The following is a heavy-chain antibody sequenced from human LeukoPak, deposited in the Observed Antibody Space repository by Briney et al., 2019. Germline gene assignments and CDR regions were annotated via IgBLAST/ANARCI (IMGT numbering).Heavy chain of an antibody. CDR3: ARHFHNYCGSGPGDY. J-gene: IGHJ4*02. D-gene: IGHD3-10*01. Sequence: SETLSLTCTVSGGSITNFYWSWIRQPPGKGLEWIGYIYYSGSTDSNPSLKSRVTISLDTSKNQFSLRLSSVTAADTAVYYCARHFHNYCGSGPGDYWGQGALVTVSS. V-gene: IGHV4-59*08. CDR1: GGSITNFY. CDR2: IYYSGST.